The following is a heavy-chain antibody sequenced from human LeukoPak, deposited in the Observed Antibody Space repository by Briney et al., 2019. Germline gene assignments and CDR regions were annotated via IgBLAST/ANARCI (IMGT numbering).Heavy chain of an antibody. CDR2: IYYSGTT. CDR3: AREVPGYYGSGTYHIVGTYFDY. V-gene: IGHV4-59*02. D-gene: IGHD3-10*01. J-gene: IGHJ4*02. Sequence: SETLSLTCTVSGDSVSNYYWSWIRQPPGKGLEWIGYIYYSGTTNYNPSLKSRVTISVDTSKNQFSLKLTSVTAADTAVYYCAREVPGYYGSGTYHIVGTYFDYWGQGTLVTVSS. CDR1: GDSVSNYY.